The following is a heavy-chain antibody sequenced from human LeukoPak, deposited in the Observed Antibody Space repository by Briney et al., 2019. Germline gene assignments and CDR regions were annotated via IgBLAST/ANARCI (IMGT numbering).Heavy chain of an antibody. CDR2: IKQDGSER. CDR3: ARDGGHSTDFDY. D-gene: IGHD2-8*02. CDR1: GFTFSRHW. J-gene: IGHJ4*02. V-gene: IGHV3-7*01. Sequence: PGGSLRLSCATSGFTFSRHWMSWVRQAPGKGPEWVVNIKQDGSERYYVHSVKGRFTISRDNAKNSLYLQMNSLRAEYTAVYYCARDGGHSTDFDYWGQGILVTVSS.